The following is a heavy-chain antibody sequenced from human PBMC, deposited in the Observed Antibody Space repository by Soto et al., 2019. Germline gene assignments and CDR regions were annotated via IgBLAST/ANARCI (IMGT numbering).Heavy chain of an antibody. CDR1: GGTFSSYT. CDR2: IIPILGIA. D-gene: IGHD3-22*01. Sequence: QVQLVQSGAEVKKPGSSVKVSCKASGGTFSSYTISWVRQAPGQGLEWMGRIIPILGIANYAQKFQGRVTITADKSTSTAYMELSSLRSEDTAVYYCAREGPYYYDSSGYYYEGNYYGMDVW. V-gene: IGHV1-69*08. CDR3: AREGPYYYDSSGYYYEGNYYGMDV. J-gene: IGHJ6*01.